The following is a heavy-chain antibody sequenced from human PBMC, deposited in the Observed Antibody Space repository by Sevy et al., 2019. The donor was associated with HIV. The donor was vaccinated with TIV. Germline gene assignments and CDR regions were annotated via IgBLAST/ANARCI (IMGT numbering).Heavy chain of an antibody. CDR3: TRDMDYGDRYYYYYGMDV. CDR1: GFTFGDYA. Sequence: GGSLRLSCTASGFTFGDYAMSWFRQAPGKGLEWVGFIRSKAYGGTTEYAASGKGRFTISRDDSKSIAYLQMNSLKTEDTAVYYCTRDMDYGDRYYYYYGMDVWGQGTTVTVSS. CDR2: IRSKAYGGTT. V-gene: IGHV3-49*03. J-gene: IGHJ6*02. D-gene: IGHD4-17*01.